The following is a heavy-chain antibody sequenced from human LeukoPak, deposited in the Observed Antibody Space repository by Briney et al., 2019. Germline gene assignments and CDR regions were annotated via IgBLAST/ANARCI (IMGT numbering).Heavy chain of an antibody. Sequence: ASVTVSCKASGYTFTSYYMHWVRQAPGQGLEWMGIINPSGGSTSYAQKFQGRVTMTRDTSTSTVYMELSSLRSEDTAVYYCARGRFRITGTTGAFDIWGQGTMVTVSS. CDR1: GYTFTSYY. J-gene: IGHJ3*02. D-gene: IGHD1-7*01. CDR3: ARGRFRITGTTGAFDI. CDR2: INPSGGST. V-gene: IGHV1-46*01.